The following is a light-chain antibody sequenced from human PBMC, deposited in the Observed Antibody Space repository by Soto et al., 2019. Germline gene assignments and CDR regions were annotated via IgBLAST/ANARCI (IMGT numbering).Light chain of an antibody. CDR1: QNIRSN. CDR2: SAS. J-gene: IGKJ1*01. Sequence: EIVMTQSPATLSVSPGERATLSCRASQNIRSNLAWYQQKPGQAPRLLIYSASSRATGIPDRFSGSGSGTDFTLTISRLEPEDFAVYYCHHFGSLPETFGQGTNVE. V-gene: IGKV3-20*01. CDR3: HHFGSLPET.